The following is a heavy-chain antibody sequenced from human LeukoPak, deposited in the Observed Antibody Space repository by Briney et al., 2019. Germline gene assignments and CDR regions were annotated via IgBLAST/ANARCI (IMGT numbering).Heavy chain of an antibody. CDR2: ISWDGGST. Sequence: GGSLRLSCAASGFTFDDYAMHWVRQAPGKGLERVSLISWDGGSTYYADSVKGRFTISRDNSKNSLYLQMNSLRAEDTALYYCAKDGIAAAGTYRYYYYYMDVWGKGTTVTVSS. V-gene: IGHV3-43D*03. CDR3: AKDGIAAAGTYRYYYYYMDV. J-gene: IGHJ6*03. D-gene: IGHD6-13*01. CDR1: GFTFDDYA.